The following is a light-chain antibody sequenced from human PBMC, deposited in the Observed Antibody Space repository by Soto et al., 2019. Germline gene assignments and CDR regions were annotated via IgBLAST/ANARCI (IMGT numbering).Light chain of an antibody. J-gene: IGKJ1*01. Sequence: IVLTQSPVTLSLSPGERATLSCRASQSISTYLAWYQQKPGQAPSLLIYDASNRATGIPARFSGSGSGTDFTLTISSLEPEDFAVYYCQQRSDWWTFGQGTKVDI. CDR3: QQRSDWWT. CDR2: DAS. CDR1: QSISTY. V-gene: IGKV3-11*01.